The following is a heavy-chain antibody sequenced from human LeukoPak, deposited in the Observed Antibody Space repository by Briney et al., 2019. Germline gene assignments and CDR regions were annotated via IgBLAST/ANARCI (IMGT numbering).Heavy chain of an antibody. J-gene: IGHJ4*02. CDR1: GFTFGDYA. V-gene: IGHV3-49*04. D-gene: IGHD1-26*01. CDR2: SRSKTYGGTT. CDR3: TRVGATAYYYFDY. Sequence: GGSLRLSCTASGFTFGDYAMNWVRQAPGKGLEWVGFSRSKTYGGTTEYAASVKGRFTISRDDSKSIAYLQMNSLKTEDTAVYYCTRVGATAYYYFDYWGQGTLVTVSS.